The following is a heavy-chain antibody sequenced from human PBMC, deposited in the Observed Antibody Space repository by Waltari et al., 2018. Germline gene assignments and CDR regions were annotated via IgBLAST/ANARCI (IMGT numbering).Heavy chain of an antibody. CDR2: ITSGRTYYI. CDR1: GFTFSDYS. Sequence: EVQLVESGGGLVKPGGSLRLDCVASGFTFSDYSITWVRQAPGKGLEWVSSITSGRTYYIYYGDSVKGRFTISRDNAKNSVSLQMNSLRAEDTAVYYCARNYYGSGSYYNFPLNFDFWGQGTLVTVSS. CDR3: ARNYYGSGSYYNFPLNFDF. D-gene: IGHD3-10*01. J-gene: IGHJ4*02. V-gene: IGHV3-21*01.